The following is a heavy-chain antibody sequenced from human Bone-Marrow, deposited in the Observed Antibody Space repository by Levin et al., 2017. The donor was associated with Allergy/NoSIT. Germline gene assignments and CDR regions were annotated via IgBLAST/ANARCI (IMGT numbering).Heavy chain of an antibody. V-gene: IGHV4-59*01. Sequence: SETLSLTCTVSGGSISNYYWSWIRQPPGKGLEWIGYIYYSGNTKYNPSLKSRVTISVDTSKNQFSLKLTSVTAADTALYYCARDNYYGSGDNWFDPWGQGTLVTVSS. D-gene: IGHD3-10*01. CDR2: IYYSGNT. J-gene: IGHJ5*02. CDR3: ARDNYYGSGDNWFDP. CDR1: GGSISNYY.